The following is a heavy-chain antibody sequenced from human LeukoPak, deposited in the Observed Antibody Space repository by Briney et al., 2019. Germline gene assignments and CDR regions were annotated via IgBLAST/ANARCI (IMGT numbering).Heavy chain of an antibody. CDR3: ARGDSSSWYL. J-gene: IGHJ1*01. CDR1: GFTFSSYS. V-gene: IGHV3-21*01. Sequence: GESLKISCAASGFTFSSYSMNWVRQAPGKGLEWVSSISSSSSYIYYADSVKGRFTISRDNAKNSLYLQMNSLRAEDTAVYYCARGDSSSWYLWGQGTLVTASS. D-gene: IGHD6-13*01. CDR2: ISSSSSYI.